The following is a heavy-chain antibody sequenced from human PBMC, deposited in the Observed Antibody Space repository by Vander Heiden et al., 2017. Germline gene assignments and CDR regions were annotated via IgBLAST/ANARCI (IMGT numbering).Heavy chain of an antibody. Sequence: QVQLQESGPGLVKPSETLSLTCTVSGGSISSYYWSWIRQPAGKGLEWIGRIYTSGSTSYNPSLKSRVTMSVDTTKNQFSLKMSSVTAADTAVYYCARDGCSGGSCYSESLYGMDVWGQGTTVTVSS. CDR3: ARDGCSGGSCYSESLYGMDV. D-gene: IGHD2-15*01. CDR2: IYTSGST. V-gene: IGHV4-4*07. J-gene: IGHJ6*02. CDR1: GGSISSYY.